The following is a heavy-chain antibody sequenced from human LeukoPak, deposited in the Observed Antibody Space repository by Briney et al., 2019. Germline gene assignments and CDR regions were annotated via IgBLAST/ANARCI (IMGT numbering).Heavy chain of an antibody. CDR2: IYYRGNT. D-gene: IGHD4-17*01. J-gene: IGHJ4*02. CDR3: ASSPTVTDRSTFDY. V-gene: IGHV4-39*07. Sequence: PSETLSLTCTVSGGSISSSSYYWGWIRQPPGQGLEWSGSIYYRGNTYYNPSLKSRVTISVDTSQNHFSLKVRLVNAADPAVYYCASSPTVTDRSTFDYWGQGTLVTVSS. CDR1: GGSISSSSYY.